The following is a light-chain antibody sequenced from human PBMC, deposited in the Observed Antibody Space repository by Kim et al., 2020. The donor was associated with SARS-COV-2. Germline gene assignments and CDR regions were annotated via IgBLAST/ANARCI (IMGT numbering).Light chain of an antibody. CDR3: QQYGSSPWT. J-gene: IGKJ1*01. CDR2: GAS. CDR1: QSVSSSY. Sequence: EIVLTQSPGTLSLSPGERATLSCRASQSVSSSYLARYQQKPGQAPRLLIYGASSRATGIPDRFSGSGSGTDFTLTISRLEPGDFAVYYCQQYGSSPWTFGQGTKVDIK. V-gene: IGKV3-20*01.